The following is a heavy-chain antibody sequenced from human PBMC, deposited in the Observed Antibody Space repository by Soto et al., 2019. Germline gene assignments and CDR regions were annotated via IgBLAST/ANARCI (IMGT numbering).Heavy chain of an antibody. Sequence: QVQLVESGGGVVQPGRSLRLSCAASGFTFSSYAMHWVRQAPGKGLEWVAVISYDGSNKYYADSVKGRFTISRDNSKNTLYLQMNGLRAEDTAVYYCARSDYAGGKDAFDIWGQGTMVTVSS. CDR3: ARSDYAGGKDAFDI. CDR2: ISYDGSNK. CDR1: GFTFSSYA. V-gene: IGHV3-30-3*01. J-gene: IGHJ3*02. D-gene: IGHD4-17*01.